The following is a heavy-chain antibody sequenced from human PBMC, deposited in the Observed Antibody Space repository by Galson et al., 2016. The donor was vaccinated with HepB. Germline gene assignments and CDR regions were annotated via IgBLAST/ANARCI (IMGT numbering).Heavy chain of an antibody. CDR1: GFTFGDYA. CDR3: TIGQLYYDSSGYSNYFDY. D-gene: IGHD3-22*01. CDR2: IRSKAYGGTT. V-gene: IGHV3-49*03. Sequence: SLRLSCADSGFTFGDYAMSWFRQAPGKGLEWVGFIRSKAYGGTTEYAASVKGRFTISRDDSKSIAYLQMNSLKTEDTAVYYCTIGQLYYDSSGYSNYFDYWGQGTLVTVSS. J-gene: IGHJ4*02.